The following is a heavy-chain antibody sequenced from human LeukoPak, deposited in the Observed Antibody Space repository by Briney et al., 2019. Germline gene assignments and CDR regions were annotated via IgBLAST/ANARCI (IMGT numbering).Heavy chain of an antibody. CDR2: IKQDGSEK. V-gene: IGHV3-7*03. CDR3: AKDDSGYSYGRAFDY. CDR1: GFTFSTYW. J-gene: IGHJ4*02. D-gene: IGHD5-18*01. Sequence: GGSLRLSCAASGFTFSTYWMCWVRQTPGKGLEWVANIKQDGSEKYYVDSVKGRFTISRDNAKNTLYLQMNSLRAEDTAVYYCAKDDSGYSYGRAFDYWGQGTLVTVSS.